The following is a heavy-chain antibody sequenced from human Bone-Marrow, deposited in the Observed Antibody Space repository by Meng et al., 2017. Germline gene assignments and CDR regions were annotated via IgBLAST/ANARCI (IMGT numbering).Heavy chain of an antibody. CDR2: LNPRTGNT. J-gene: IGHJ5*02. D-gene: IGHD4-23*01. CDR1: GYIFTNYD. CDR3: ARDYGGNSGRFDP. Sequence: QVQLVQSGADVKKPGASVRVTCKASGYIFTNYDLNGVRQAAGQGPEWMGWLNPRTGNTGYAQKFQGRVTLTRDTSRSTAYMELSSLTSDDTAIYYCARDYGGNSGRFDPWGQGTLVTVSS. V-gene: IGHV1-8*01.